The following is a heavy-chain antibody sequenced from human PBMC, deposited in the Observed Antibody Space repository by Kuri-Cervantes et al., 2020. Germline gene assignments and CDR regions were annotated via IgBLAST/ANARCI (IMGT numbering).Heavy chain of an antibody. CDR3: AKDQVLHWFDP. CDR2: ISGSGGST. V-gene: IGHV3-23*01. J-gene: IGHJ5*02. D-gene: IGHD4/OR15-4a*01. CDR1: GFTFSSYA. Sequence: GGSLRLSCAASGFTFSSYAMSWVRQAPGKGLEWVSAISGSGGSTYYADSVKGRFTISGDNSKNTMYLQMNSLGADDTAVYYCAKDQVLHWFDPWGQGTLVTVSS.